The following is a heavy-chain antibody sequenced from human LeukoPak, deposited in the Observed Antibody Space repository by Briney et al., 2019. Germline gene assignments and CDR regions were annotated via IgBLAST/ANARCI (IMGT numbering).Heavy chain of an antibody. Sequence: PGGSLRLSCAASGFSFRGYGMHWVRQAPGKGLEYVSAISADGGTTYYADSVKDRFIISRDNSKNTLYLQMGSLRNVDMAVYYCARGRGGPPFDYWGQGALATVSS. V-gene: IGHV3-64*02. CDR1: GFSFRGYG. CDR3: ARGRGGPPFDY. J-gene: IGHJ4*02. CDR2: ISADGGTT.